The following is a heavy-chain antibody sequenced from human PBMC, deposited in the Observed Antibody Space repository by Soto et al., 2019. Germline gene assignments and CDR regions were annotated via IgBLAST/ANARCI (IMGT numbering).Heavy chain of an antibody. V-gene: IGHV1-69*01. J-gene: IGHJ4*02. D-gene: IGHD5-18*01. Sequence: QVQLVQSGAEVKKPGSSVKVSCKASGGTLTSYAISWVRQAPGQGPEWMGGIIPISGTAHYAQKFQGRVTITADESTSTGHIKLSSLRFDDAAVDYCAARPAEYSYGYLDYWGQGILVSVSS. CDR2: IIPISGTA. CDR1: GGTLTSYA. CDR3: AARPAEYSYGYLDY.